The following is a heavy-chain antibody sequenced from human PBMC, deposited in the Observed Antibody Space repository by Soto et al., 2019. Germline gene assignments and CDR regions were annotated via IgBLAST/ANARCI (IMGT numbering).Heavy chain of an antibody. V-gene: IGHV4-59*01. CDR2: IYYSGST. D-gene: IGHD5-18*01. CDR3: ARAFLDTDMIMDY. J-gene: IGHJ4*02. CDR1: GGSISSYY. Sequence: PSETLSLTCTVSGGSISSYYWSLIRQPPGKGLEWIGYIYYSGSTNYNPSLKSRVTISVDTSKNQFSLKLSSVTAADTAVYYCARAFLDTDMIMDYWGQGTLVPVSS.